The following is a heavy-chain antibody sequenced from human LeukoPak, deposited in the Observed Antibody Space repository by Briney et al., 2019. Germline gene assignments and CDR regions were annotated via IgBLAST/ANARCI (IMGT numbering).Heavy chain of an antibody. V-gene: IGHV4-59*01. CDR1: GGSISSYH. CDR3: ARVRVGYSSSSFDY. CDR2: IYYSGST. D-gene: IGHD6-6*01. J-gene: IGHJ4*02. Sequence: SETLSLTCNVSGGSISSYHWSWIRQPPGKGLEWLGYIYYSGSTNYNPSLKSRVTISVDTSKNQFSLKLSSVTAADTAVYYCARVRVGYSSSSFDYWGQGTLVTVSS.